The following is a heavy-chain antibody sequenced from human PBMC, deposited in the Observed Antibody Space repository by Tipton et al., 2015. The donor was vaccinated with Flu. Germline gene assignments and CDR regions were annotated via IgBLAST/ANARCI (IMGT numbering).Heavy chain of an antibody. V-gene: IGHV4-34*01. CDR3: ARERTYYYGSGSYTNWFDP. D-gene: IGHD3-10*01. CDR2: INHSGST. J-gene: IGHJ5*02. Sequence: LRLSCAVYGGSFSGYYWSWIRQPPGKGLEWIGEINHSGSTNYNPSLKSRVTISVDTSKNQFSLKLSSVTAADTAVYYCARERTYYYGSGSYTNWFDPWGQGTLVTVSS. CDR1: GGSFSGYY.